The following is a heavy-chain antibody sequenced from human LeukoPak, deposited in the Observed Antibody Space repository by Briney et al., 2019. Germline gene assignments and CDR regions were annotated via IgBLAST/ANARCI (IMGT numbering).Heavy chain of an antibody. CDR3: ARGALLWFGDRMEYYFDY. V-gene: IGHV4-39*07. D-gene: IGHD3-10*01. Sequence: SETLSLTCTVSGGSISSSSYYWGWIRQPPGKGLEWIGSIYYSGSTYYNPSLKSRVTISVDTSKNQFSLKLSSVTAADTAVYYCARGALLWFGDRMEYYFDYWGQGTLLTVSS. CDR2: IYYSGST. J-gene: IGHJ4*02. CDR1: GGSISSSSYY.